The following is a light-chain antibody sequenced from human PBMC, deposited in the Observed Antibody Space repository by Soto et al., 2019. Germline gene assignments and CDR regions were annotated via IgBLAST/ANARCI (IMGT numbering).Light chain of an antibody. CDR2: WAS. V-gene: IGKV4-1*01. CDR1: QSVLYSSNNKNY. J-gene: IGKJ1*01. CDR3: QKYYSTPPGT. Sequence: DIVMTQSPDSLAVSLGERATINCKSSQSVLYSSNNKNYLAWYQQKPGQPPKLLIYWASTRESGVPDRFSGSGSGTDFTLTISSLQAEDVAVYYCQKYYSTPPGTFGQGTKVEIK.